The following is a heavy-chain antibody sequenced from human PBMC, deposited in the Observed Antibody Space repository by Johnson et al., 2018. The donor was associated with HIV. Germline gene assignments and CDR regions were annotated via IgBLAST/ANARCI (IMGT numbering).Heavy chain of an antibody. V-gene: IGHV3-15*01. CDR1: GFTFDDYT. J-gene: IGHJ3*02. CDR3: ARERIYGDDGLDI. CDR2: IKSKTDGGTT. Sequence: VQLVESGGGVVQAGRSLRLSCAASGFTFDDYTMHWVRQAPGKGLEWVGRIKSKTDGGTTDYAAPVKGRFTISRDNSKNTLYLQMNSLRAEDTAVYYCARERIYGDDGLDIWGQGKMVTGSS. D-gene: IGHD4-17*01.